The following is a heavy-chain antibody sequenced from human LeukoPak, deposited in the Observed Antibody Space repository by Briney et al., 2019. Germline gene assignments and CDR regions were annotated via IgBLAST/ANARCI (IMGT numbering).Heavy chain of an antibody. D-gene: IGHD6-19*01. CDR2: INPNSGGT. V-gene: IGHV1-2*06. Sequence: ASVKVSCKASGYTFTGYYMHWVRQAPGQGLEWMGRINPNSGGTNYAQKFQVRVTMTRDTSISTAYMELSRLRSDDTAVYYCARDRSGWYFPLDYWGQGTLVTVSS. CDR3: ARDRSGWYFPLDY. CDR1: GYTFTGYY. J-gene: IGHJ4*02.